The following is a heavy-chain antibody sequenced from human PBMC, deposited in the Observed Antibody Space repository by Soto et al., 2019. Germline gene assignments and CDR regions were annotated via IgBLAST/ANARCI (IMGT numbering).Heavy chain of an antibody. V-gene: IGHV4-39*01. Sequence: LETVSLTCTDYRGSISSGTNYWALFRQPPGKGLAWIAHIYYSGTTSYNPSRKSRVTISLGTSKNQFSLELGSVNAADTAVYYCGSQESAGEFDLWGHGTLIPVSS. D-gene: IGHD3-9*01. CDR3: GSQESAGEFDL. J-gene: IGHJ4*01. CDR2: IYYSGTT. CDR1: RGSISSGTNY.